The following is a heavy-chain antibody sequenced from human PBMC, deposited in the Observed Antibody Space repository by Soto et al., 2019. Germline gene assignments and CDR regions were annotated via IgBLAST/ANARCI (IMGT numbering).Heavy chain of an antibody. CDR3: ARAVVVGITYYLVS. D-gene: IGHD3-10*01. Sequence: QITLKESGPTLVKPTQTLTLTCTFSGFSLSSSGVGVGWIRQPPGKALEWLTFIYWDDDKRYSPSLKSRLTITNDISKNQVVLTLTNMDPVDTPTYYCARAVVVGITYYLVSWSEGTLLTVSS. CDR2: IYWDDDK. J-gene: IGHJ4*02. V-gene: IGHV2-5*02. CDR1: GFSLSSSGVG.